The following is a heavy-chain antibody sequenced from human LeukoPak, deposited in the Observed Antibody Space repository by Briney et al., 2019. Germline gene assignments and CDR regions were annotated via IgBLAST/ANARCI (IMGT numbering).Heavy chain of an antibody. V-gene: IGHV4-59*01. CDR1: GGSISSYY. J-gene: IGHJ4*02. CDR2: IYYSGST. D-gene: IGHD6-6*01. CDR3: ARVEYSSSSFDY. Sequence: LSETLSLTCTVSGGSISSYYWSWIRQPPGKGLEWIGYIYYSGSTNYNPSLKSRVTISVDTSKNQFSLKLSSVTAADTAVYYCARVEYSSSSFDYWGQGTLVTVSS.